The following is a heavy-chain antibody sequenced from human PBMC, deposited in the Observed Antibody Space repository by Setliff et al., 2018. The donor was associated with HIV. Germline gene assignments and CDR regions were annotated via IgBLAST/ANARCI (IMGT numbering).Heavy chain of an antibody. V-gene: IGHV4-39*07. Sequence: SLTCTVSGGSISSSGPGYYWGWVRQPPGGGLEWIGSVYNSGITFKNPSLKSRVSISVDRSGNQFSLRLTSVTAADTAVYYCATCRHRPSNWFDPWGQGTLVTVSS. CDR1: GGSISSSGPGYY. CDR3: ATCRHRPSNWFDP. CDR2: VYNSGIT. J-gene: IGHJ5*02.